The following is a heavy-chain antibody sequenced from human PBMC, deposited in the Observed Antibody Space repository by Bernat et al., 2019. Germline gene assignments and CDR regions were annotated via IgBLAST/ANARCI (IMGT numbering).Heavy chain of an antibody. CDR2: ISSSSSYI. D-gene: IGHD2-21*02. CDR1: GFTFSSYS. CDR3: ASVAYCGGDCYYDAFDI. J-gene: IGHJ3*02. V-gene: IGHV3-21*01. Sequence: EVQLVESGGGLVKPGGSLRLSCAAPGFTFSSYSMNWVRQAPGKGLEWVSSISSSSSYIYYADSVKGRFTISRDNAKNSLYLQMNSLRAEDTAVYYCASVAYCGGDCYYDAFDIWGQGTMVTVSS.